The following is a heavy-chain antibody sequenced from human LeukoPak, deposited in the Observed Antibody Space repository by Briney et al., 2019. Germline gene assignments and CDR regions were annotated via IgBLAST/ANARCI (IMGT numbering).Heavy chain of an antibody. CDR2: ISSSGSTL. CDR3: ARYGQQLVSDY. Sequence: GGSLRLTCAASGFTFSNYEMYWVRQAPGKGLEWLSYISSSGSTLYYADSVKGRFTVSRDNAKSSLYLQMNSLRAEDTAVYYCARYGQQLVSDYWGQGTLLTVSS. J-gene: IGHJ4*02. D-gene: IGHD6-13*01. V-gene: IGHV3-48*03. CDR1: GFTFSNYE.